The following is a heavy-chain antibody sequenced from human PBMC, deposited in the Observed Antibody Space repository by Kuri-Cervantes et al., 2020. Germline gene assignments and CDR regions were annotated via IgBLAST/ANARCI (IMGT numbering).Heavy chain of an antibody. CDR3: AHSYYGSGTPSFDY. CDR2: IFSNDEK. Sequence: SGPTLVKPTETLTLTCTVSGFSLSNARMGVSWIRQPPGKALEWLAHIFSNDEKSYSTSLKSRLTISKDTSKSQVVLTMTNMDPVDTATYYCAHSYYGSGTPSFDYWGQGTLVTVSS. D-gene: IGHD3-10*01. V-gene: IGHV2-26*01. CDR1: GFSLSNARMG. J-gene: IGHJ4*02.